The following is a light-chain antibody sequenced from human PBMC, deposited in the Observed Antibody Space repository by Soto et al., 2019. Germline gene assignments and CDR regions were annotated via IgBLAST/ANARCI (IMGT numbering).Light chain of an antibody. J-gene: IGLJ1*01. V-gene: IGLV2-11*01. CDR1: SSDVGGYNY. CDR3: CSYAGTYIGYV. CDR2: DVT. Sequence: QSALTQPRSVSGSPGQSVTISCTGTSSDVGGYNYVSWYQQYPGKAPKLMIYDVTKRPSGVPDRFSGSKSGNTASLSISGLQAEDEADYYCCSYAGTYIGYVFGSRTKVTVL.